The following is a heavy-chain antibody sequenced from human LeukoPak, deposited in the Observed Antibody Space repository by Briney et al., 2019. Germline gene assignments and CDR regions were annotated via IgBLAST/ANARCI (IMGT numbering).Heavy chain of an antibody. CDR2: TYYRSKWYH. J-gene: IGHJ4*02. Sequence: SQTLSLTCAISGDSVFSDSAAWNWIRQSPSRGLEWLGRTYYRSKWYHDYAISVKSRITINPDTSKNQFSLQLNSVTPDDTAVYYCARMMLSTFDYWGQGTLATVSS. CDR3: ARMMLSTFDY. V-gene: IGHV6-1*01. D-gene: IGHD3-16*02. CDR1: GDSVFSDSAA.